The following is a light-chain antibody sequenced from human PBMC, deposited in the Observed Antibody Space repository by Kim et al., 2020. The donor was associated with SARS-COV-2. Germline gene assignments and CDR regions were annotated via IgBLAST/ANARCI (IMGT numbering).Light chain of an antibody. V-gene: IGLV1-51*01. Sequence: QKLDMSCSRSSSNIGENFVSWYQHLPGTAPKLLLYDTNKRPSGIPDRFSGSKSGTTATLDITGLQTGDEDDYYCGVWDSRLSDYFFGSGTKVTVL. CDR2: DTN. CDR1: SSNIGENF. J-gene: IGLJ1*01. CDR3: GVWDSRLSDYF.